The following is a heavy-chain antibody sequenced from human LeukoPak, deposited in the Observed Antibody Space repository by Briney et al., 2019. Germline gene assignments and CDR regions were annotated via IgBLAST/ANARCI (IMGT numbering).Heavy chain of an antibody. CDR3: ARGSYSSPLDGNYYYYYMDV. CDR1: GYTFTSYA. Sequence: GASVKVSCKASGYTFTSYAMNWVRQAPGQGLEWMGWISAYNGNTNYAQKLQGRVTMTTDTSTSTAYMELRSLRSDDTAVYYCARGSYSSPLDGNYYYYYMDVWGKGTTVTVSS. V-gene: IGHV1-18*01. J-gene: IGHJ6*03. D-gene: IGHD4-11*01. CDR2: ISAYNGNT.